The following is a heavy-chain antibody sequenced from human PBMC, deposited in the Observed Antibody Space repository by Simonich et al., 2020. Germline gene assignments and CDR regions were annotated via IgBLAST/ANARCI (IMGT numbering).Heavy chain of an antibody. Sequence: QVQLVQSGAEVKKPGASVKVSCKASGYTFTGYYMHWVRQAPGQGLEWMGWINPNRGGTNYAQKFQGRVTMTRDTSISTAYMELSRLRSDDTAVYYCARGASIAAAGTSDWGQGTLVTVSS. V-gene: IGHV1-2*02. D-gene: IGHD6-13*01. J-gene: IGHJ4*02. CDR2: INPNRGGT. CDR3: ARGASIAAAGTSD. CDR1: GYTFTGYY.